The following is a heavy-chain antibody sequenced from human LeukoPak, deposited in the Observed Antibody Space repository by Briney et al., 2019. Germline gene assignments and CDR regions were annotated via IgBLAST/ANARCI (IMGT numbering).Heavy chain of an antibody. D-gene: IGHD6-25*01. Sequence: SGGSLRLSCTVSGLTFSDAWLTWVRQAPGKGLEWVGHIKSKIDGGTTQYAAPVKDRFTISRDDSKNTLHLQMNSLKTEDTAVYFCTKDLPLSGAKFFQHWGQDTLVTVSS. CDR1: GLTFSDAW. CDR2: IKSKIDGGTT. V-gene: IGHV3-15*01. J-gene: IGHJ1*01. CDR3: TKDLPLSGAKFFQH.